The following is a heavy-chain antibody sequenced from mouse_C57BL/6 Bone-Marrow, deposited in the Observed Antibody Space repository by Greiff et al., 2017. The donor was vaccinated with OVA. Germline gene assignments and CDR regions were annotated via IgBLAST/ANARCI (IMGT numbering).Heavy chain of an antibody. D-gene: IGHD1-1*01. V-gene: IGHV1-59*01. J-gene: IGHJ1*03. CDR1: GYTFTSYW. Sequence: QVQLQQPGAELVRPGTSVTLSCKASGYTFTSYWMHWVKQRPGQGLEWIGVIDPSDSYTNYNQKFKGKATLTVDTSSSTAYMQLSSLTSEDSAVDYSAVYGSSFHWYFDVWGTGTTVTVSS. CDR2: IDPSDSYT. CDR3: AVYGSSFHWYFDV.